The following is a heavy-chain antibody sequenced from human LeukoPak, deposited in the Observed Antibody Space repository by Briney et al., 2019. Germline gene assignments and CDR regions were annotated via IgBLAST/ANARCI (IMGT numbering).Heavy chain of an antibody. Sequence: PSETLSLTCTVSGGSISSYYWSWIRQPAGKGLEWIGRIYTSGSTNYNPSLKSRVTMSVDTSKNQFSLKLSSVTAADTAVYYCAVGYYDSSGDDAFDIWGQGTMVTVSS. CDR3: AVGYYDSSGDDAFDI. V-gene: IGHV4-4*07. J-gene: IGHJ3*02. CDR2: IYTSGST. CDR1: GGSISSYY. D-gene: IGHD3-22*01.